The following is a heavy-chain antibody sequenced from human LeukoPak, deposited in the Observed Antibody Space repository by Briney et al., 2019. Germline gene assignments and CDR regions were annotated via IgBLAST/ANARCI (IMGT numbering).Heavy chain of an antibody. V-gene: IGHV3-23*01. CDR2: ISGSGGST. D-gene: IGHD1-7*01. Sequence: GGSLRLSCAASGFTFNNYAMSWVRQAPGKGLEWVSVISGSGGSTYYADSVKGRFTISRDNSKNTLYLQMSSLRAEDTAVYCCAKDERNWNYNLASQTYDWGQGTLVTVSS. CDR1: GFTFNNYA. J-gene: IGHJ4*02. CDR3: AKDERNWNYNLASQTYD.